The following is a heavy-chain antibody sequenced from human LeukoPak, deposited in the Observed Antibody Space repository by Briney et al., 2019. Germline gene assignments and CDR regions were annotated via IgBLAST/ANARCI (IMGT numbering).Heavy chain of an antibody. Sequence: PSQTLSLTCTVSGGSISSGGYYWSWIRQHPGKGLEWIGYIYYSGSTYYNPSLKSRVTISVDTSKNQFSLKLSSVTAADTAVYYCARAYHRPRRRIVVVPAAYGGDAFSIWGQGTMVTVSS. V-gene: IGHV4-31*03. CDR3: ARAYHRPRRRIVVVPAAYGGDAFSI. J-gene: IGHJ3*02. D-gene: IGHD2-2*01. CDR1: GGSISSGGYY. CDR2: IYYSGST.